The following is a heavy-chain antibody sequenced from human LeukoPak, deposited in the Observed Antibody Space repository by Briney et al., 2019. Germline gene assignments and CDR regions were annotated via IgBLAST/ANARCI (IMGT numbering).Heavy chain of an antibody. V-gene: IGHV1-69*04. CDR1: VGTFSSYA. J-gene: IGHJ4*02. D-gene: IGHD4-23*01. Sequence: GASVKVSCKASVGTFSSYAISWVRQAPGQGLEWMGRIIPIFGIANYAQKFQGRVTITADKSTSTAYMELSSLRSEDTAVYYCARDSHGGAPDYWGQGTLVTVSS. CDR3: ARDSHGGAPDY. CDR2: IIPIFGIA.